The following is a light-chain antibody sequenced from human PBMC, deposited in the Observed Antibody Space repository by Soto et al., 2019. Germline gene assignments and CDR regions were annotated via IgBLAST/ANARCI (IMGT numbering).Light chain of an antibody. CDR1: SSDIGGYNF. V-gene: IGLV2-14*01. Sequence: QSALTQPASVSGSPGQSITISCTGTSSDIGGYNFVSWFQQHPGKAPKLMIYEVNNRPSGVSHRFSASKSGNTASLTISGLQAEDEDDYYCSSWTSRTTWVFGGGTKLTVL. J-gene: IGLJ3*02. CDR3: SSWTSRTTWV. CDR2: EVN.